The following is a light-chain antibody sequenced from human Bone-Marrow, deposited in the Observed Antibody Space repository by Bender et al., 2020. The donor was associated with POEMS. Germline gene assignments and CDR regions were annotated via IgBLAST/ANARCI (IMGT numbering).Light chain of an antibody. J-gene: IGLJ2*01. Sequence: QSALTQPASVSGSPGQSITISCTGTSSDVADYKYVSWYQQHTGKAPKLIITDASNRPSGVSDRFSGSKSGNTASLIISGLQAEDEADYYCSSYTGSSTLVFGGGTKLTVL. CDR1: SSDVADYKY. CDR2: DAS. V-gene: IGLV2-14*03. CDR3: SSYTGSSTLV.